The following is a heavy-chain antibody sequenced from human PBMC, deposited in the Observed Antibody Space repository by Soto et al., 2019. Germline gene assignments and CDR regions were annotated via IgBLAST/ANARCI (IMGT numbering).Heavy chain of an antibody. CDR2: ISYDGSNK. V-gene: IGHV3-30*18. D-gene: IGHD4-17*01. CDR1: GFTFSSYG. J-gene: IGHJ5*02. CDR3: AKDPLKGMTTVVTRNWFDP. Sequence: PGGSLRLSCAASGFTFSSYGMHWVRQAPGKGLEWVAVISYDGSNKYYADSVKGRFTISRDSSKNTLHLQMNSLRAEDTAVYYCAKDPLKGMTTVVTRNWFDPWGQGTLVTVSS.